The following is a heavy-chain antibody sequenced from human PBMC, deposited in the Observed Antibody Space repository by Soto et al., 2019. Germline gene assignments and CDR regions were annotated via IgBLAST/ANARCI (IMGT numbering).Heavy chain of an antibody. V-gene: IGHV3-23*01. CDR3: AGNIDFWSGYPHNYYYYYGMDV. CDR1: GFTFSSYA. D-gene: IGHD3-3*01. CDR2: ISGSGGST. Sequence: GGSLRLSCAASGFTFSSYAMSWVRQAPGKGLEWVSAISGSGGSTYYADSVKGRFTISRDNSKNTLYLQMNSLRAEDTAVYYCAGNIDFWSGYPHNYYYYYGMDVWGQGTTVTVSS. J-gene: IGHJ6*02.